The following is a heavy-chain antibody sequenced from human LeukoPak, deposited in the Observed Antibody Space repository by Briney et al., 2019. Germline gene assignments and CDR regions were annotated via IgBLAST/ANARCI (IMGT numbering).Heavy chain of an antibody. D-gene: IGHD6-19*01. CDR1: GGSITTYY. CDR2: IYNSGSTGGT. Sequence: PSETLSLTCTVSGGSITTYYWSWIRQPPGKGLEWIGYIYNSGSTGGTNSSPSLKSRVTVSVDTSKSQFSLRLNSVTAADTAVYYCARGRGPATMAGTFDSWGPGTLVTVSS. CDR3: ARGRGPATMAGTFDS. J-gene: IGHJ4*02. V-gene: IGHV4-59*01.